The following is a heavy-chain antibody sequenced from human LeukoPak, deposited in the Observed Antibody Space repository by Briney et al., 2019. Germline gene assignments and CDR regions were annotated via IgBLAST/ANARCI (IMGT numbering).Heavy chain of an antibody. D-gene: IGHD3-22*01. Sequence: ASVKVSCKASGYTFTSYGISWVRQAPGQGLEWMGWISAYNGNTNYAQKLQGRVTMTTDTSTSTAYMELRSLRSDDTAVYYCARVFEDSVWPYDSSGYYYFDYWGQGTLVTVPS. CDR1: GYTFTSYG. CDR2: ISAYNGNT. V-gene: IGHV1-18*01. J-gene: IGHJ4*02. CDR3: ARVFEDSVWPYDSSGYYYFDY.